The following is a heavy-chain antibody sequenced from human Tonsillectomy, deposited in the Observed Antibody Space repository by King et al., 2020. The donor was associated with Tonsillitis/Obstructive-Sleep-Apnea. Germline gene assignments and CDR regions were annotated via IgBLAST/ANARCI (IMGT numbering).Heavy chain of an antibody. CDR1: GGTFTSYA. Sequence: QLVQSGAEVKKPGSSVKVSCKASGGTFTSYAISWVRQAPGQGLEWMGRIIPILGLANYAQKFQGRVTITADKSTSTAYMELSSLRSEDTAVYYCARDIVHRDYSDNDYWGQGTLVTVSS. V-gene: IGHV1-69*04. CDR3: ARDIVHRDYSDNDY. J-gene: IGHJ4*02. D-gene: IGHD4-11*01. CDR2: IIPILGLA.